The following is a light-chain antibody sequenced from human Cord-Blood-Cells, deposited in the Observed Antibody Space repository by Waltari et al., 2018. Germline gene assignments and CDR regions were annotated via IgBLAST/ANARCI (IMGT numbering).Light chain of an antibody. V-gene: IGKV3-15*01. CDR3: QQYNNPIT. Sequence: EIVMTQSPATLSVSPGERATLSCRASQGVSSNLAWYQQKPGQAPRLLIYGASTRATGIPARFSGSGSGTEFTLTISSLQSEDFAVYYCQQYNNPITFGPGTKVDIK. J-gene: IGKJ3*01. CDR2: GAS. CDR1: QGVSSN.